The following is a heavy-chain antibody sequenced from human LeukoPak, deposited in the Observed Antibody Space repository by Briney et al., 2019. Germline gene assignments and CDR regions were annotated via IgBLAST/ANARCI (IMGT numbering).Heavy chain of an antibody. Sequence: GGSLRLSCAASGFTVSSYFMSWVRQAPGKGLEWVSVIHSGGSTLYADSVKGRFTISRHNSKNTLYLQVNSLSAEDTAVYFCARGGSSGNDYSSFDIWGQGTMVTVSS. CDR2: IHSGGST. J-gene: IGHJ3*02. CDR1: GFTVSSYF. D-gene: IGHD5-12*01. V-gene: IGHV3-53*04. CDR3: ARGGSSGNDYSSFDI.